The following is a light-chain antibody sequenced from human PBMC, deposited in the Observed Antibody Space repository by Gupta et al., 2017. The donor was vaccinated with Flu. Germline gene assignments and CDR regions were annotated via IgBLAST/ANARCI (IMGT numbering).Light chain of an antibody. J-gene: IGKJ4*01. CDR2: AAS. Sequence: DIQMTQSPYSLSASVGDRVTIPCRASQSISSYLNWYQQKPGKAPKLLIYAASSWQSGVPARFSGSGSGRDFTLTISSLQPEDFAAYYCQQCNSTPPLTFGGGTKVEIK. V-gene: IGKV1-39*01. CDR3: QQCNSTPPLT. CDR1: QSISSY.